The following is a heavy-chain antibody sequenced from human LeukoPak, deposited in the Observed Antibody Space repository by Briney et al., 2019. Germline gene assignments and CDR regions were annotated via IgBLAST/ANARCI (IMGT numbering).Heavy chain of an antibody. CDR2: INAGNGNT. CDR1: GYTFTSYA. CDR3: VGGITIFGVG. J-gene: IGHJ4*02. Sequence: ASVKVSCKASGYTFTSYAMHWVRQAPGQRLEWMGWINAGNGNTKYSQKFQGRVTITADESTSTAYMELSSLRSEDTAVYYCVGGITIFGVGWGQGTLVTVSS. V-gene: IGHV1-3*01. D-gene: IGHD3-3*01.